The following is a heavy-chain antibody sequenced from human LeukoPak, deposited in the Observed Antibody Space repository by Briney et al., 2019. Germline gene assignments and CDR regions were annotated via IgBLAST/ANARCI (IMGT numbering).Heavy chain of an antibody. J-gene: IGHJ5*02. Sequence: PSETLSLTRTVSGGSISSYYWSWIRQPPGKGLEWIGYIYYSGSTNYNPSLKSRVTISVDTSKNQFSLKLSSVTAADTAVYYCARVGTDLASRFDPWGQGTLVTVSS. V-gene: IGHV4-59*01. CDR2: IYYSGST. CDR3: ARVGTDLASRFDP. CDR1: GGSISSYY. D-gene: IGHD2-8*02.